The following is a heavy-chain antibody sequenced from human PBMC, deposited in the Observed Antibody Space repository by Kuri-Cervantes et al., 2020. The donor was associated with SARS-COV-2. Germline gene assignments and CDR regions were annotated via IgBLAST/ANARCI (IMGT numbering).Heavy chain of an antibody. V-gene: IGHV3-15*01. CDR1: GFTVSSNY. Sequence: GESLKISCAASGFTVSSNYMSWVRQAPGKGLEWVGRIKSKTDGGTTDYAAPVKGRFTISRDDSKNTLYLQMNSLKTEDTAVYYCTTLIVVVTPSDYWGQGTLVTVSS. J-gene: IGHJ4*02. CDR2: IKSKTDGGTT. CDR3: TTLIVVVTPSDY. D-gene: IGHD3-22*01.